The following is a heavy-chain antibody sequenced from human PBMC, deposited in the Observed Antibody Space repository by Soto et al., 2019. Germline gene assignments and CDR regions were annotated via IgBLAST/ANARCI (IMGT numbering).Heavy chain of an antibody. Sequence: RSLRLSCAASAFIFGSYGMHWVRQAPGRGLEWVAIISYDGSNKGYADSVKGRFTISRDNSNNTLYLQMNSLRPEDTAVYYCAKERCIGHGTFGCMDVWGRRTTVPVSS. J-gene: IGHJ6*02. D-gene: IGHD3-10*01. CDR3: AKERCIGHGTFGCMDV. CDR2: ISYDGSNK. CDR1: AFIFGSYG. V-gene: IGHV3-30*18.